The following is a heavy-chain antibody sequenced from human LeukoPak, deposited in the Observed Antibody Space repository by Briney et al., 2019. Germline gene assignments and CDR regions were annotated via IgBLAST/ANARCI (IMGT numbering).Heavy chain of an antibody. CDR2: ISGSGGST. J-gene: IGHJ3*02. D-gene: IGHD3-10*01. CDR1: GFTFSSYA. V-gene: IGHV3-23*01. CDR3: AKSGGGTYYYGSGSYAVAFDI. Sequence: GGSLRLSCAASGFTFSSYAMSWVRQAPGKGLEWVSAISGSGGSTYYADSVKGRFTISRDNSKNTLYLQMNSLRAEDTAVYYCAKSGGGTYYYGSGSYAVAFDIWGQGAMVTVSS.